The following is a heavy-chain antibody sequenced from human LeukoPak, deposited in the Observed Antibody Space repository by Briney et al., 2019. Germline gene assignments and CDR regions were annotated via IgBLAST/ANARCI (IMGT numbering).Heavy chain of an antibody. D-gene: IGHD1-26*01. V-gene: IGHV4-59*01. Sequence: SETLSLTCSVSGGSISSYYWSWIRQPPGKGLEWIGYIYYSGRTSYNPSLKSRVTISLDTSKTQFSLNVRSVTAADTAVYYCARHEWGITNAFDTWGQGTMVTVSS. CDR3: ARHEWGITNAFDT. CDR1: GGSISSYY. J-gene: IGHJ3*02. CDR2: IYYSGRT.